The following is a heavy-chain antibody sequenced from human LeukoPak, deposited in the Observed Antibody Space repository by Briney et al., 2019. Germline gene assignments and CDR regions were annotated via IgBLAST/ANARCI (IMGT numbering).Heavy chain of an antibody. J-gene: IGHJ3*02. Sequence: GGSLRLSCTASGFPFSDYSMNWVRQAPGKGLEWVSSISSSSSYIYYADSVKGRFTISRDNAKNSLYLQMNSLRAEDTAVYYCARVLTVRYLDWSLFAGGGDAFDIWGQGTMVTVSS. CDR1: GFPFSDYS. CDR3: ARVLTVRYLDWSLFAGGGDAFDI. D-gene: IGHD3-9*01. CDR2: ISSSSSYI. V-gene: IGHV3-21*01.